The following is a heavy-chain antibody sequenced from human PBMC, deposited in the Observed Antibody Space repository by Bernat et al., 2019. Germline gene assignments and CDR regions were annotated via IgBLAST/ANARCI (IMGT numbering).Heavy chain of an antibody. CDR2: IYYSGSP. J-gene: IGHJ4*02. CDR1: GGSIRSSSYY. CDR3: ATGSPAADY. D-gene: IGHD2-2*01. V-gene: IGHV4-39*01. Sequence: QLQLQESGPGLVKPSETLSLTCTVSGGSIRSSSYYWGWIRQPPGKGLEWIGSIYYSGSPYYNPSLKSRVTISVDTSKNQFSLKLTSVTAADTAVYYCATGSPAADYWGQGTLVTVSS.